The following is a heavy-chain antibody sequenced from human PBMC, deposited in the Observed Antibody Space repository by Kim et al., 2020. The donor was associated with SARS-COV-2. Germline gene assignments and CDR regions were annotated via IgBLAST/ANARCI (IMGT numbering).Heavy chain of an antibody. Sequence: ASVKVSCKASGYTFTSYYMHWVRQAPGQGLEWMGIINPSGGSTSYAQKFQGRVTMTRDTSTSTVYMELSSLRSEDTAVYYCARGTYYDSSGYYPYFDYWGQGTLVTVSS. J-gene: IGHJ4*02. V-gene: IGHV1-46*01. CDR3: ARGTYYDSSGYYPYFDY. CDR2: INPSGGST. CDR1: GYTFTSYY. D-gene: IGHD3-22*01.